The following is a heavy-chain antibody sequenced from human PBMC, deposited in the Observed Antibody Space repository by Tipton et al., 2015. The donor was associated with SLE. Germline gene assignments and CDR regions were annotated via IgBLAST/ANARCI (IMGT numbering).Heavy chain of an antibody. D-gene: IGHD3-16*01. CDR2: IYDSGSA. CDR3: AREGAAGYYYMDV. J-gene: IGHJ6*03. V-gene: IGHV4-31*03. CDR1: GGSISSGGYY. Sequence: LSLTCTVSGGSISSGGYYWGWIRRLPGKGLEWIGHIYDSGSAFYNPSLKSRVTISVDTSKNQFSLKLSSVTAADTAVYYCAREGAAGYYYMDVWGKGTTVTVSS.